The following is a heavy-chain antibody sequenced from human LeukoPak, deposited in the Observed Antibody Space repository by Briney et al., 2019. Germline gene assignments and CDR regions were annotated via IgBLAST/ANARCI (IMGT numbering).Heavy chain of an antibody. J-gene: IGHJ4*02. D-gene: IGHD5-12*01. CDR1: GGSFTTYY. V-gene: IGHV4-34*01. CDR3: AGDSGYEDY. CDR2: INLRGTT. Sequence: PSETLSLTCAVYGGSFTTYYGTWIRQPPGKGLEWIGEINLRGTTNYNPSLRSRVTISVDTSKNQFSLKLSSVTAADTAVYYCAGDSGYEDYWGQGTLVTVSP.